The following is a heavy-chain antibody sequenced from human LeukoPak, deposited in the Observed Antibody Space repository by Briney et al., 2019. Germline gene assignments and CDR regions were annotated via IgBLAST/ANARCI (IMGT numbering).Heavy chain of an antibody. CDR3: ARDRYDSSGYFDY. V-gene: IGHV3-30-3*01. J-gene: IGHJ4*02. Sequence: SCKASGGTFSSYAISWVRQAPGKGLEWVAVISYDGSNKYYADSVKGRFTISRDNSKNTLYLQMNSLRAEDTAVYYCARDRYDSSGYFDYWGQGTLVTVSS. D-gene: IGHD3-22*01. CDR2: ISYDGSNK. CDR1: GGTFSSYA.